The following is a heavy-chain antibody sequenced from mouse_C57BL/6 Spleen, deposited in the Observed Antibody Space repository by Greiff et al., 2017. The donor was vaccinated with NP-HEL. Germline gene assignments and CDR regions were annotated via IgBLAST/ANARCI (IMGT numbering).Heavy chain of an antibody. V-gene: IGHV1-52*01. CDR3: ARNYGSTLYYFDY. J-gene: IGHJ2*01. D-gene: IGHD1-1*01. CDR2: IDPSDSET. Sequence: QVQLQQPGAELVRPGSSVQLSCKASGYTFTSYWMHWVKQRPIQGLEWIGNIDPSDSETHYNQKFKDKATLTVDKSSSTAYMQLSSLTSEDSAVYYCARNYGSTLYYFDYWGQGTTLTVSS. CDR1: GYTFTSYW.